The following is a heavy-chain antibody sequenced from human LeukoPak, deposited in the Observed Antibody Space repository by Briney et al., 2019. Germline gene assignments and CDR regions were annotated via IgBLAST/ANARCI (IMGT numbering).Heavy chain of an antibody. D-gene: IGHD2-15*01. CDR2: MNPNSGNT. Sequence: ASVKVSCKASGYTFTSYDINWVRQATGQGLEWMGWMNPNSGNTGYAQKFQGRVTMTRNTSISTVYMELSSLRSEDTAVYYCARPDCSGGSCQGSYYYYYGMDVWGQGTTVTVSS. J-gene: IGHJ6*02. V-gene: IGHV1-8*01. CDR1: GYTFTSYD. CDR3: ARPDCSGGSCQGSYYYYYGMDV.